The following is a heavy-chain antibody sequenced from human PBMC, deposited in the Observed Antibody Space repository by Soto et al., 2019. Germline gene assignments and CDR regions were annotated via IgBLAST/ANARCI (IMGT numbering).Heavy chain of an antibody. J-gene: IGHJ4*02. CDR1: GFTFNNYW. CDR3: ARIGYSSSSFDY. CDR2: IKQDGTEK. D-gene: IGHD6-6*01. V-gene: IGHV3-7*01. Sequence: PGGSLRLSCAASGFTFNNYWMSWVRQAPGKGLEWVANIKQDGTEKHSVDSLEGRFTISRDNAKNSVYLQLNSLRAEDTAVYYCARIGYSSSSFDYWGQGTLVTVSS.